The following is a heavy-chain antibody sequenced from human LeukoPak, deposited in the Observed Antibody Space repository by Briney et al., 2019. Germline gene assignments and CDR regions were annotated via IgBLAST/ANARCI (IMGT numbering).Heavy chain of an antibody. J-gene: IGHJ6*04. CDR2: IYPGDSDT. V-gene: IGHV5-51*01. D-gene: IGHD3-10*01. Sequence: GESLKISCKGSGYSFTSYWIGWVRQLPGKGLEWMGIIYPGDSDTRYSPSFQGQVTISADKSISTAYLQWSSLNASDTAMYYCASSYYYGSGSYFHYGMDVWGKGTTVTVSS. CDR1: GYSFTSYW. CDR3: ASSYYYGSGSYFHYGMDV.